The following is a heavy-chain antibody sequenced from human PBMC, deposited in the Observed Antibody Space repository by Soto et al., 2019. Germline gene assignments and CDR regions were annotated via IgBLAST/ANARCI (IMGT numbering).Heavy chain of an antibody. CDR3: VRDWSTFWGMDV. Sequence: GGSLRLSCTASGFTFSTYWMNWVRQAPGKGLEWVANIKQDGSEKYYVDSVKGRFAISRDNAKDSLFLQMNNLRAEDTAVYYCVRDWSTFWGMDVWGQGATVTVSS. CDR2: IKQDGSEK. CDR1: GFTFSTYW. J-gene: IGHJ6*02. V-gene: IGHV3-7*01.